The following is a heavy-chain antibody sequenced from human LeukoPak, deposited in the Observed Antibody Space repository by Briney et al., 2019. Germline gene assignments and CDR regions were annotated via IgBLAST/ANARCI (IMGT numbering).Heavy chain of an antibody. CDR2: INHSGST. Sequence: PSETLSLTCAVYGGSFSGYYWSWIRQPPGKGLEWIGEINHSGSTNYNPSLKSRVTISVDTSKNQFSLKLSSVTAADTAVYYCARVEVAPAAIPIFTFDYWGQGTLVTVSS. CDR3: ARVEVAPAAIPIFTFDY. D-gene: IGHD2-2*01. V-gene: IGHV4-34*01. J-gene: IGHJ4*02. CDR1: GGSFSGYY.